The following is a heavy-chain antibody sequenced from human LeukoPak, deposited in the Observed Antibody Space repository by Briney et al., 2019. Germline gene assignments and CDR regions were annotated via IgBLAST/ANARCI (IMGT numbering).Heavy chain of an antibody. J-gene: IGHJ4*02. V-gene: IGHV3-23*01. D-gene: IGHD5-12*01. CDR1: GFTFSSYA. CDR3: AAGLIMATAFDY. Sequence: PGGSLRLSCAASGFTFSSYAMSWVRQAPGKGLEWVSGISGSGGSTYHADSVKGRFTISRDNAKNTLYLHMNSLRGEDTAVYYCAAGLIMATAFDYWGQGTRVTVSS. CDR2: ISGSGGST.